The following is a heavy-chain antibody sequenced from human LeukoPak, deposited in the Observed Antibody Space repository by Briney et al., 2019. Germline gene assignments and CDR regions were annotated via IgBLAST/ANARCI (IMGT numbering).Heavy chain of an antibody. J-gene: IGHJ6*02. CDR3: AREQHSRDYYYYYGMDV. CDR2: INPNSGGT. V-gene: IGHV1-2*02. CDR1: GYTFTTYG. Sequence: ASVKVSCKASGYTFTTYGISWVRQAPGQGLEWMGWINPNSGGTNYAQKFQGRVTMTRDTSISTAYMELSRLRSDDTAVYYCAREQHSRDYYYYYGMDVWGQGTTVTVSS. D-gene: IGHD6-13*01.